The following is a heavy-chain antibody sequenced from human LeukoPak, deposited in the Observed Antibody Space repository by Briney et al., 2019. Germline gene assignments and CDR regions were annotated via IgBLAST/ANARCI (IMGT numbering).Heavy chain of an antibody. V-gene: IGHV4-34*01. D-gene: IGHD3-10*01. CDR3: ARAGYTMVRGVIKPYYFDY. J-gene: IGHJ4*02. CDR2: INHSGST. Sequence: SETLSLTCSVYGGSFSGYYWSWIRQPPGKGLEWIGAINHSGSTNYNPSLKSRVTISVDTSKNQFSLKLSSVTAADTAVYYCARAGYTMVRGVIKPYYFDYWGQGTLVTVSS. CDR1: GGSFSGYY.